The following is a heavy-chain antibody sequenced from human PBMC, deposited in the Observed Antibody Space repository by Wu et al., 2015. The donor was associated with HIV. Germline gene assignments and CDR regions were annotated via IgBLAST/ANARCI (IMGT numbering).Heavy chain of an antibody. CDR1: GYPFTGFY. V-gene: IGHV1-2*02. CDR2: VNPNGGGT. J-gene: IGHJ3*02. CDR3: ARIPFHKTVAIQSGGAFEI. D-gene: IGHD5-18*01. Sequence: QVQLVQSGGEVKKPGASVKISCKASGYPFTGFYVHWVRQAPGQGLEWMGWVNPNGGGTNFAQKFKGRVTMTTDTSITTAYMDLSRLTSDDTAVYYCARIPFHKTVAIQSGGAFEIWGQGTMVTVSS.